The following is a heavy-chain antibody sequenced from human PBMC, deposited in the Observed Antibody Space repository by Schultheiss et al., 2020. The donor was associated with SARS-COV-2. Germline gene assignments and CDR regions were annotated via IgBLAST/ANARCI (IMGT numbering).Heavy chain of an antibody. D-gene: IGHD3-3*01. V-gene: IGHV3-74*01. CDR1: GFTFSSYW. CDR2: INSDGSST. CDR3: ARGHYDFWSGGTYYYYGMDV. J-gene: IGHJ6*02. Sequence: GGSLRLSCAASGFTFSSYWMHWVRQAPGKGLVWVSRINSDGSSTSYADSVKGRFTISRDNSKNTLYLQMSSLRAEDTAVYYCARGHYDFWSGGTYYYYGMDVWGQGTTVTVSS.